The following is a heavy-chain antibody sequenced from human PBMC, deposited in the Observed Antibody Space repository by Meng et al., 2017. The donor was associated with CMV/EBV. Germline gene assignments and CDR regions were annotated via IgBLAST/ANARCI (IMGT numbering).Heavy chain of an antibody. CDR3: ARAEVGVVLAPGDY. D-gene: IGHD3-3*01. CDR2: ISYDGSNK. J-gene: IGHJ4*02. CDR1: GFTFSSYA. V-gene: IGHV3-30-3*01. Sequence: QVQLVESGGGVVQAGRSMRLSCAASGFTFSSYAMHWVRQAPGKGLEWVAVISYDGSNKYYADSVKGRFTISRDNSKNTLYLQMNSLRAEDTAVYYCARAEVGVVLAPGDYWGQGTLVTVSS.